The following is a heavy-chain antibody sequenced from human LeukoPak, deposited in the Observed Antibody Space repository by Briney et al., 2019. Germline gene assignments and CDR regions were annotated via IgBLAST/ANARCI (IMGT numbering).Heavy chain of an antibody. CDR2: INHSGST. CDR3: ARGKYDFWSGYYTCFDY. V-gene: IGHV4-34*01. Sequence: PSETLSLTCAVYGGSFSGYYCSCSREPPGHGLEWIGEINHSGSTNYNPSLKSRVTISVDTSKSQFSLKLSSVTAADTAVYYCARGKYDFWSGYYTCFDYWGQGTLVTVSS. D-gene: IGHD3-3*01. CDR1: GGSFSGYY. J-gene: IGHJ4*02.